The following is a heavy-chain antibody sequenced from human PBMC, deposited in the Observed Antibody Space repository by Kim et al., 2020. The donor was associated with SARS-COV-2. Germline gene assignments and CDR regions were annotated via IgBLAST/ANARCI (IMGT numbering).Heavy chain of an antibody. J-gene: IGHJ6*02. V-gene: IGHV3-30*18. CDR2: ISYDGSNK. Sequence: GGSLRLSCAASGFTFSSYGMHWVRQAPGKGLEWVAVISYDGSNKYYADSVKGRFTISRDNSKNTLYLQMNSLRAEDTAVYYCAKDFGYQLLLVHGMDVWGQGTTVTVSS. CDR3: AKDFGYQLLLVHGMDV. CDR1: GFTFSSYG. D-gene: IGHD2-2*01.